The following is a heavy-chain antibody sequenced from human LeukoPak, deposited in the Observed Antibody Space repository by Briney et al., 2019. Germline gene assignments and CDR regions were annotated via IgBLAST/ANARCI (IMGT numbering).Heavy chain of an antibody. CDR3: ARWGFGYYDSSALRTSYGMDV. J-gene: IGHJ6*02. Sequence: PSETLSLTCTVSGGSISSYYWSWIRQPPGKGLEWIGYIYYSGSTNYNPSLKSRVTISVDTSKNQFSLKLSSVTAADTAVYYCARWGFGYYDSSALRTSYGMDVWGQGTTVTVSS. CDR1: GGSISSYY. V-gene: IGHV4-59*12. D-gene: IGHD3-22*01. CDR2: IYYSGST.